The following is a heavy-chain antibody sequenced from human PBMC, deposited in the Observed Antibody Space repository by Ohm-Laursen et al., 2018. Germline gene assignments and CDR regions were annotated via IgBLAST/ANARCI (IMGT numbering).Heavy chain of an antibody. D-gene: IGHD1-26*01. CDR2: IDDNGNT. J-gene: IGHJ4*02. CDR3: AGAPNLYYFDY. Sequence: SDTLSLTCSVSGGSISRSSYNWGWIRPPPGKGLEWIGNIDDNGNTNYNPSLQSRVTISINTSKNQFSLHLRFVTAADTAVYHCAGAPNLYYFDYWGQGTLVTVSS. CDR1: GGSISRSSYN. V-gene: IGHV4-61*05.